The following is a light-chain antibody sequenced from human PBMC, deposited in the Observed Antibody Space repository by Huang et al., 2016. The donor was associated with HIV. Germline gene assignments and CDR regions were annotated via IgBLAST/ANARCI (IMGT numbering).Light chain of an antibody. Sequence: DIQMTQSPSTLSASVGDRVTITCRASQSISNWLAWYQQKPGKAPHLLIYDASNLESGVSSRFSGSGSETEFALTISSLQPDDSATYYCQQYNSYPYTFGQGTKLEIK. V-gene: IGKV1-5*01. CDR2: DAS. CDR3: QQYNSYPYT. CDR1: QSISNW. J-gene: IGKJ2*01.